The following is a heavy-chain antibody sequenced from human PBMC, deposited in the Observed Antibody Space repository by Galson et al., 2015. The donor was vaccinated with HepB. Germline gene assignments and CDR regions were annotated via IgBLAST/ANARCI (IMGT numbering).Heavy chain of an antibody. Sequence: SLKVSCAASGFTFSNYALSWVRQAPGKGLEWVGSLSGSGNRTNFAQTVQGRFTISRDNSKNMVYIQMNSLRAEDTAVYYCAKGGNIATLYYGMEVWGQGTTVTVSS. CDR2: LSGSGNRT. V-gene: IGHV3-23*01. J-gene: IGHJ6*02. CDR3: AKGGNIATLYYGMEV. D-gene: IGHD6-6*01. CDR1: GFTFSNYA.